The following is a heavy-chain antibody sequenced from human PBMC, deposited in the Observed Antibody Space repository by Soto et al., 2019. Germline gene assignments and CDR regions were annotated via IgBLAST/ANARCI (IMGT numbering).Heavy chain of an antibody. CDR2: ISGSGDST. D-gene: IGHD6-19*01. J-gene: IGHJ1*01. CDR1: GFTFSSYA. Sequence: PGGSLRLSCAASGFTFSSYAMSWVRQAPGKGLEWVSGISGSGDSTYYVDSVKGRLTISRDNSKNTLYLQMNSLRVEDTAVYYCAFSSGWYRYLQYWGQGTRVTVSS. V-gene: IGHV3-23*01. CDR3: AFSSGWYRYLQY.